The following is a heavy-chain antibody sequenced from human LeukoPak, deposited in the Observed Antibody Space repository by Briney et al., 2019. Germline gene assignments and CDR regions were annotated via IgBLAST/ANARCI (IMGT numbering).Heavy chain of an antibody. V-gene: IGHV1-3*01. CDR3: ARDYIAVAGTGPSYNWFGP. D-gene: IGHD6-19*01. Sequence: ASVKVSCKASGYTFTSYAMHWVRQAPGQRLEWMGWINAGNGNTKYSQKFQGRVTITRDTSASTAYMELSSLRSEDTAVYYCARDYIAVAGTGPSYNWFGPWGQGTLVTVSS. CDR1: GYTFTSYA. CDR2: INAGNGNT. J-gene: IGHJ5*02.